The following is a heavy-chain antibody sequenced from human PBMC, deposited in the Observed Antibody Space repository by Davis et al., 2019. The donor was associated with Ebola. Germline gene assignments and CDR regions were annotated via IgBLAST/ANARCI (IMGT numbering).Heavy chain of an antibody. J-gene: IGHJ4*02. Sequence: ESLKISCAASGFTFSSYSMNWVRQAPGKGLEWIGSIYYSGSTYYNPSLKSRVTISVDTSKNQFSLKLSSVTAADTAVYYCARAGIAARYYFDYWGQGTLVTVSS. V-gene: IGHV4-59*05. CDR2: IYYSGST. CDR3: ARAGIAARYYFDY. CDR1: GFTFSSYSMN. D-gene: IGHD6-13*01.